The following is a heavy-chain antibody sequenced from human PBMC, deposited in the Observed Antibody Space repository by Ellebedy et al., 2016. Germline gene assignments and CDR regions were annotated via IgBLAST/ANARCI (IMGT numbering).Heavy chain of an antibody. CDR3: ARDRDTVVHFDL. V-gene: IGHV1-69*04. CDR1: GGTFSSYA. D-gene: IGHD4-23*01. Sequence: SVKVSCXASGGTFSSYAISWVRQAPGQGLEWMGRIIPILGIANYAQKFQGRVTITADKSTSTAYMELSSLRSEDTAVYYCARDRDTVVHFDLWGRGTLVTVSS. CDR2: IIPILGIA. J-gene: IGHJ2*01.